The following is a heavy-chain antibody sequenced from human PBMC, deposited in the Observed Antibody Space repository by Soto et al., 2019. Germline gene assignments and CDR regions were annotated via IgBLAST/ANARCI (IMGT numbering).Heavy chain of an antibody. J-gene: IGHJ5*01. CDR2: ISVNGGNK. Sequence: VQLVESGGGVVQPGRSLRLSCEASGFMFLSYGFHWVRQAPGKGLEWVAVISVNGGNKDYVDSVKGRFTISRDDSKNNLYLQPENLQAEDTAGYYWAKEGGGGGYSSIDSWGQGTLVSVSS. CDR3: AKEGGGGGYSSIDS. V-gene: IGHV3-30*18. D-gene: IGHD1-26*01. CDR1: GFMFLSYG.